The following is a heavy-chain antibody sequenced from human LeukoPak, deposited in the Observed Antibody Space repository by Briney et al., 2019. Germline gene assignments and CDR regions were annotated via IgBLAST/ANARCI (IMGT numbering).Heavy chain of an antibody. CDR3: ARARIGGTRIYWYFDL. D-gene: IGHD4-23*01. Sequence: SETLSLTCAVSGGSISSGGYSWSWSRQPPGKGLGWSGYIYHSGSTYYNPSLKSRVTISVDRSKNQFSLKLSSVTAADTAVYYCARARIGGTRIYWYFDLWGRGTLVTVSS. V-gene: IGHV4-30-2*01. J-gene: IGHJ2*01. CDR1: GGSISSGGYS. CDR2: IYHSGST.